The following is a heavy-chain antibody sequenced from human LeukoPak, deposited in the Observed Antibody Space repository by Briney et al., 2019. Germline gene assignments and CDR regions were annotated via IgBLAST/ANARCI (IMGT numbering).Heavy chain of an antibody. V-gene: IGHV4-39*01. Sequence: SETLSLTCTVSGDSINSGSYYWGWIRQPPGKGLEWIGSIYYSGSTYYNPSLKSRVTISVDTSENQFSLKLSSVTAADTAVYYCAGRRITMIVVVISDAFDIWGQGTMVTVSS. J-gene: IGHJ3*02. CDR2: IYYSGST. CDR1: GDSINSGSYY. CDR3: AGRRITMIVVVISDAFDI. D-gene: IGHD3-22*01.